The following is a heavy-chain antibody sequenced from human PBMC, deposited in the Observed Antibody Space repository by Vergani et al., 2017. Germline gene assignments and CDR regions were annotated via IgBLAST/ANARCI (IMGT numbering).Heavy chain of an antibody. V-gene: IGHV2-5*01. D-gene: IGHD2-2*01. CDR1: GFSLSTSGVG. J-gene: IGHJ4*02. Sequence: QITLKESGPTLVKPTQTLTLTCTFSGFSLSTSGVGVGWIRQPPGKALEWLALIYWNDDKRYSPSLKSRLTITKDTSKNQVVLTMTNMDLVDTATYYCANRRVFKYCSSNSCYPYQYVYYWGQGTLVIVSS. CDR3: ANRRVFKYCSSNSCYPYQYVYY. CDR2: IYWNDDK.